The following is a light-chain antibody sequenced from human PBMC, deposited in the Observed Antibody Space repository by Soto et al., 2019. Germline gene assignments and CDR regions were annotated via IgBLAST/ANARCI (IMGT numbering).Light chain of an antibody. Sequence: EIVLTQSPATLSLSPGERATLSCWASQSVGSYLAWYQQKPGQAPRLLIYDASNRATGIPARFSCSGSGTDFTLTISSLEPEDFAVYYCQQRSDWPLTFGGGTKVEIK. J-gene: IGKJ4*01. CDR2: DAS. V-gene: IGKV3-11*01. CDR3: QQRSDWPLT. CDR1: QSVGSY.